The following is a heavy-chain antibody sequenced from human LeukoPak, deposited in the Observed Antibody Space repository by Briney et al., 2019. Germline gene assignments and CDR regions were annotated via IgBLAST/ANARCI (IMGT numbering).Heavy chain of an antibody. CDR1: GGSIISRSYY. CDR3: ARDVGGDPAAVEGFDI. D-gene: IGHD2-2*01. CDR2: IYYSGNT. J-gene: IGHJ3*02. V-gene: IGHV4-39*02. Sequence: SETLSLTCTVSGGSIISRSYYWGWIRQPPGKGLEWIGSIYYSGNTYYNPSLKSRVTISVDTSRNQFSLKLSSVTAADTAVYYCARDVGGDPAAVEGFDIWGQGTMFTVSS.